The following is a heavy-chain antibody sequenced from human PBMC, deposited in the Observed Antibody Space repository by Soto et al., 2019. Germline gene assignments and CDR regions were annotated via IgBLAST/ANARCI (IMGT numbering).Heavy chain of an antibody. J-gene: IGHJ6*02. CDR3: VREKTSYGMDV. V-gene: IGHV1-8*01. Sequence: QVQLVQSGAEVKKPGASVKVSCKASGYTFTSYDINWGRQATGQGLEWMGWMNPNSGNKGYAQKFQGRVTMTRNTSISTAYMELSSLRSEDTAVYYGVREKTSYGMDVWGQGTTVTVSS. CDR1: GYTFTSYD. CDR2: MNPNSGNK.